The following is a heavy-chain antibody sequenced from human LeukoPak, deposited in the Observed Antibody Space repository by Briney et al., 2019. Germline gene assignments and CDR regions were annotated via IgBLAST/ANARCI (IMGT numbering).Heavy chain of an antibody. Sequence: SETLSLTCTVSGGSISSSSYYWGWIRQPPGKGLEWIGSIYYSGSTYYNPSLKSRVTISVDTSKNQFSLKLSSVTAADTAVYYCARDGITIFGVSWFDPWGQETLVTVSS. D-gene: IGHD3-3*01. CDR3: ARDGITIFGVSWFDP. CDR1: GGSISSSSYY. V-gene: IGHV4-39*02. J-gene: IGHJ5*02. CDR2: IYYSGST.